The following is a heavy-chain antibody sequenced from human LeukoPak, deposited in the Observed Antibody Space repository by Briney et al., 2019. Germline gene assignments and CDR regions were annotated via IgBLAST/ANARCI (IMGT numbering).Heavy chain of an antibody. Sequence: GGSLRLSCAASGFTFSDYYMSWIRQAPGKGLEWISYITTSGSYTNYADSVKGRFTISRDNAKNSLYLQMNSLRAEDTAVYYCAKEVTSAGTPYFDYWGQGTLVTVSS. CDR1: GFTFSDYY. CDR2: ITTSGSYT. J-gene: IGHJ4*02. D-gene: IGHD6-13*01. CDR3: AKEVTSAGTPYFDY. V-gene: IGHV3-11*05.